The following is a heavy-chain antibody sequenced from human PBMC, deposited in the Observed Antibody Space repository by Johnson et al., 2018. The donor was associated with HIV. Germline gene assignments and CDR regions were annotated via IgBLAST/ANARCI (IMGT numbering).Heavy chain of an antibody. J-gene: IGHJ3*02. CDR1: GFTFSSYG. D-gene: IGHD1-26*01. CDR2: IDWNGGSS. Sequence: QVQLVESGGGVVQPGGSLRLSCAASGFTFSSYGMHWVRQAPGKGLEWVSGIDWNGGSSGYADSVKGRFSISRDNGKNSLYLQMNSLRAEDTAVYYCAKDPYSGSPIDIWGQGTMVTVSS. V-gene: IGHV3-NL1*01. CDR3: AKDPYSGSPIDI.